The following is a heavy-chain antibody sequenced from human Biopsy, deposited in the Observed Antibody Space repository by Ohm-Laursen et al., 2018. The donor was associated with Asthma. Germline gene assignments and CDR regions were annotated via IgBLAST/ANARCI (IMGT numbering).Heavy chain of an antibody. CDR2: INAGNGNT. V-gene: IGHV1-3*01. CDR3: ARTYYDFLTGQVNDAFAL. J-gene: IGHJ3*01. CDR1: GYTFINYA. D-gene: IGHD3-9*01. Sequence: ASVKVSCKPSGYTFINYAIHWVRQAPGQRLEWMGWINAGNGNTKYSQKFQGRVTITRDTSASTAYMDLSSLRSEDTAVYYCARTYYDFLTGQVNDAFALWGQGTMVTVSS.